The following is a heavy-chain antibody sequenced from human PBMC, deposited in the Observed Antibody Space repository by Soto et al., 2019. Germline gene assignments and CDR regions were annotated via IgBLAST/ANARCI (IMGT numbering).Heavy chain of an antibody. V-gene: IGHV1-69*13. CDR2: IIPVFGTA. J-gene: IGHJ6*02. D-gene: IGHD2-2*01. Sequence: ASVKVSCKASRVAFNKFIVTWVRQAPGLGLEWVGGIIPVFGTANYAQKFQGRVTITADESTSTSYMGVNNLRSEDTAVYYCAKVRYSSPMGYYYGMDVWGQGTTVTVS. CDR1: RVAFNKFI. CDR3: AKVRYSSPMGYYYGMDV.